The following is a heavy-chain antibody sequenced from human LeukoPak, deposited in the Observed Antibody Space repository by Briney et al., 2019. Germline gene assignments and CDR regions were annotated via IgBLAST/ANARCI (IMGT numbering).Heavy chain of an antibody. D-gene: IGHD1-1*01. CDR3: ARGRIGTTGTTDFDY. V-gene: IGHV5-51*01. Sequence: GESLKISCKGSGYSFTSYRIGWVRQMPGKRLGWIGIIYPGDSDTRYSPSFQGPVTISADKSISTAYLQWSSLKASDTAMYYCARGRIGTTGTTDFDYWGQGTLVTVSS. CDR1: GYSFTSYR. J-gene: IGHJ4*02. CDR2: IYPGDSDT.